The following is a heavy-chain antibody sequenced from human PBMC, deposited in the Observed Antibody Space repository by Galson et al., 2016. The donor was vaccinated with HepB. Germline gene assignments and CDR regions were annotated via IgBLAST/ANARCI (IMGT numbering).Heavy chain of an antibody. J-gene: IGHJ3*02. CDR1: GYTFTSYG. CDR2: ISAYNGNT. CDR3: ARGWAVTSDSFDI. V-gene: IGHV1-18*04. D-gene: IGHD5-18*01. Sequence: SVKVSCKASGYTFTSYGISWVRQAPGQGLEWMGWISAYNGNTNFAQKIQGRVTMTTDTSTSTAYMGLRSLRSDDTAVYYCARGWAVTSDSFDIWGQGTMVTVSS.